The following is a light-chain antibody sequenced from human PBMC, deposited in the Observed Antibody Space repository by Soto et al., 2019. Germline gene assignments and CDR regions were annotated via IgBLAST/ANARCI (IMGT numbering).Light chain of an antibody. CDR1: TSNIGAGYD. CDR2: GDS. V-gene: IGLV1-40*01. Sequence: QSVLTQPPSVSGAPGQRVTISCTGSTSNIGAGYDVHWYQQLPETAPKLLIYGDSNRPSGVPDRFSGSRSGTSASLAITGLQAEDEADYYCHSYDSSLSGYVFGAGTKLTVL. J-gene: IGLJ1*01. CDR3: HSYDSSLSGYV.